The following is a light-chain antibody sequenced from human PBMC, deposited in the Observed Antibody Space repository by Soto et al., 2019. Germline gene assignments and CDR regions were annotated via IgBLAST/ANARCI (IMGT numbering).Light chain of an antibody. V-gene: IGLV1-40*01. CDR1: SSNIGAGHA. Sequence: QSVLTQPPSVSGAPGKRVTISCTGSSSNIGAGHALHWYQHLPGAAPKLLMYGNSDRPSGVPDRFSGSKSGTSASLAITGLQPEDEADYYCQSYDDSLSGWVFGGGTKVTVL. J-gene: IGLJ3*02. CDR3: QSYDDSLSGWV. CDR2: GNS.